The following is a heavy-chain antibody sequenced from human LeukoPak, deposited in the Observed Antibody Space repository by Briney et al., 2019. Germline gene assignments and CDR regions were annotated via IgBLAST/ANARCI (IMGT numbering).Heavy chain of an antibody. CDR1: GFMFSDYW. V-gene: IGHV3-74*01. CDR2: INREGSST. Sequence: GGSLRLSCAASGFMFSDYWLYWVRQAPGKRLVWVSRINREGSSTTYTDSVKGRFTISRDNARNTLYLQMISLRIEDAALYYCAREGREVAGLQYWGQGTLVTVSS. CDR3: AREGREVAGLQY. J-gene: IGHJ4*02. D-gene: IGHD6-19*01.